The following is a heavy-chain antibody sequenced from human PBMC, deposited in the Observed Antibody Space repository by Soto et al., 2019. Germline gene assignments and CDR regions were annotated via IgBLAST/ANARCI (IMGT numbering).Heavy chain of an antibody. J-gene: IGHJ3*02. V-gene: IGHV3-48*01. CDR3: AREGYCSNTSCYLSPSDI. CDR2: ISSRSSTI. D-gene: IGHD2-2*01. CDR1: GFTFSSYS. Sequence: GGSLILSCAASGFTFSSYSMNWGRQAPGKGLEWVSYISSRSSTIYYADSVKGRFTISRDNAKNSLYLQMNSLRAEDTAVYYCAREGYCSNTSCYLSPSDIWGQGTMVTVSS.